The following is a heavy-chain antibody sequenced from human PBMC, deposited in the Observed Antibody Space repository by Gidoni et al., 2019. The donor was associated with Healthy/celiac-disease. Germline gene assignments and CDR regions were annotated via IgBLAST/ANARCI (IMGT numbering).Heavy chain of an antibody. D-gene: IGHD3-22*01. CDR2: IKSKTDGGTT. CDR1: GFTFSNAW. Sequence: EVQLVESGGGLVKPGGSLRLPCAASGFTFSNAWMSWARQAPGKGLEWVGRIKSKTDGGTTDYAAPVKGRFTISRDDSKNTLYLQMNSLKTEDTAVYYCTTYYDRAGYYFDYWGQGTLVTVSS. J-gene: IGHJ4*02. CDR3: TTYYDRAGYYFDY. V-gene: IGHV3-15*01.